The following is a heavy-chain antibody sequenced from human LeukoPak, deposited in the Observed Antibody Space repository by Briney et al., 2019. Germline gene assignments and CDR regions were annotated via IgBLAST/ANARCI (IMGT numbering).Heavy chain of an antibody. CDR1: GGTFSSYA. CDR3: ARDRMGRGNYYDSSGYYYDVFLFVY. Sequence: SVKVSCKASGGTFSSYAISWVRQAPGQRLEWMGGIIPIFGTANYAQKFQGRVTITADESTSTAYMELSSLRSEDTAVYYCARDRMGRGNYYDSSGYYYDVFLFVYWGQGTLVTVSS. V-gene: IGHV1-69*13. J-gene: IGHJ4*02. D-gene: IGHD3-22*01. CDR2: IIPIFGTA.